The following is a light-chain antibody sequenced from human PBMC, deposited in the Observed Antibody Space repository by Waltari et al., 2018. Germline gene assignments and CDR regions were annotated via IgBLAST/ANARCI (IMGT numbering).Light chain of an antibody. V-gene: IGKV1-5*03. Sequence: DIQMTQSPSSLSASVGDRVTITCRASQSISTWLAWFQLKPGKAPKLPIYQASNLESGVPSRFSGSGSGTEFTLTIGSLLPEDFASYYCQQYSSDSHSFGQGTRLEI. J-gene: IGKJ2*01. CDR1: QSISTW. CDR3: QQYSSDSHS. CDR2: QAS.